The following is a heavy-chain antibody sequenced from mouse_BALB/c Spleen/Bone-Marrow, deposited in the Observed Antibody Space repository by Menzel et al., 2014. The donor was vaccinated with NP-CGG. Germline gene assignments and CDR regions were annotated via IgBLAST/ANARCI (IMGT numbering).Heavy chain of an antibody. Sequence: KDSGYSFTGYFLNWVQQSHGKSLEWIVRINPYTGDTFYNQKFTGKATLTVAKSSSTAHMELLSLTSEDSAVYYCGGVYYDDDVYFDVWGAATTVTVSS. J-gene: IGHJ1*01. D-gene: IGHD2-4*01. CDR3: GGVYYDDDVYFDV. CDR2: INPYTGDT. V-gene: IGHV1-37*01. CDR1: GYSFTGYF.